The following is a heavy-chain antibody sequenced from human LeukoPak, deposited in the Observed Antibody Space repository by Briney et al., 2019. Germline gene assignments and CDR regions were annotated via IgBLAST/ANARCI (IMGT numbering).Heavy chain of an antibody. D-gene: IGHD2-2*01. Sequence: ASVKVSCKAPGYTFTSYAMHWVRQAPGQRLEWMGWINAGNGNTKYSQKFQGRVTITRDTSASTAYMELSSLRSEDTAVYYCAREGYCSSTSCSFYFDYWGQGTLVTVSS. V-gene: IGHV1-3*01. CDR3: AREGYCSSTSCSFYFDY. CDR1: GYTFTSYA. CDR2: INAGNGNT. J-gene: IGHJ4*02.